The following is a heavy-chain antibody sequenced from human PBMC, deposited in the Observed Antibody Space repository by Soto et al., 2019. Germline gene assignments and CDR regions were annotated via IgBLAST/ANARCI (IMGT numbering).Heavy chain of an antibody. CDR3: VRKDGTSFLGNFFGH. D-gene: IGHD1-7*01. J-gene: IGHJ4*02. V-gene: IGHV4-30-4*01. Sequence: QVQLQETGPGLVKPSQTLSLTCTVSGVSITSGDNYWSWIRQPPGKGLEWIGYIFYIGNAYYNPSPQSRVNKTVEQSRNPFSLRPNPVTAGETAGDYRVRKDGTSFLGNFFGHLGQGTLVTVSS. CDR1: GVSITSGDNY. CDR2: IFYIGNA.